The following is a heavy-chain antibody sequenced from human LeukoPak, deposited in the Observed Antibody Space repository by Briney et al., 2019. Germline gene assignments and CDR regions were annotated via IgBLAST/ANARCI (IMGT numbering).Heavy chain of an antibody. CDR1: GFTVRSNH. V-gene: IGHV3-66*01. J-gene: IGHJ4*01. CDR2: IYSGGST. CDR3: AREGPPRGTFDC. Sequence: PGGSLRLSCEASGFTVRSNHMSWVRQAPGKGLEWVSVIYSGGSTDYADSVKGRFTISRDNSKNTFYLQMDSLRAEDTAFYYCAREGPPRGTFDCWGQEPWSPSPQ.